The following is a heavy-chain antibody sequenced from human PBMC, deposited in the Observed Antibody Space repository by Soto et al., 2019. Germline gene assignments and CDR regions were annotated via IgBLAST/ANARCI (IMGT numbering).Heavy chain of an antibody. CDR2: IYYSGST. J-gene: IGHJ3*02. CDR1: GGSISSGDYY. D-gene: IGHD3-10*01. Sequence: SETLSLTCTVSGGSISSGDYYWSWIRQPPGRGLEWIGYIYYSGSTYYNPSLKSRVTISVDTSKNQFSLKLSSVTAADTAVYYCARVSSGSGSYYRVGAFDIWGQGTMVTVPS. V-gene: IGHV4-30-4*01. CDR3: ARVSSGSGSYYRVGAFDI.